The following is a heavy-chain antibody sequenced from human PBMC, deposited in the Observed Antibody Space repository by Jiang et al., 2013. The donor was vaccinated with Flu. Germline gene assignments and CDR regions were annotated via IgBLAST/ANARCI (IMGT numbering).Heavy chain of an antibody. J-gene: IGHJ4*02. CDR2: IYYTGST. CDR3: ARDRQTAMAYGLDY. Sequence: GLVKPSQTLSLTCTVSGGSIISGDYYWSWIRQPPGKGLEWIGYIYYTGSTYYNPSLKSRVTISVDASKNQFSLKLSSVTAADTAVYYCARDRQTAMAYGLDYWGQGTLVTVSS. V-gene: IGHV4-30-4*01. D-gene: IGHD5-18*01. CDR1: GGSIISGDYY.